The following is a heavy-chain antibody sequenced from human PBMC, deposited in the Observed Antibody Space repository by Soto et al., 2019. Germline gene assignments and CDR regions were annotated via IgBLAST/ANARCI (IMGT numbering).Heavy chain of an antibody. CDR2: ISSSGSTI. CDR3: ARDPAHKDYYDILTGYSYC. V-gene: IGHV3-11*01. J-gene: IGHJ4*02. CDR1: CFTFSDYY. D-gene: IGHD3-9*01. Sequence: GGSLRLSCAASCFTFSDYYMSWIRQAPGKGLEWVSYISSSGSTIYYADSVKGRFTISRDNAKNSLYLQMNSLRVEDTAVYYCARDPAHKDYYDILTGYSYCWGQGTLVT.